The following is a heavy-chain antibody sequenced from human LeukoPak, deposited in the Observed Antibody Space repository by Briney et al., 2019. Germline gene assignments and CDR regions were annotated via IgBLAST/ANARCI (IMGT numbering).Heavy chain of an antibody. V-gene: IGHV3-21*01. CDR1: GFTFSSYS. CDR3: ARESTRERPGC. Sequence: PGGSLRLSCAASGFTFSSYSMNWVRQAPGKGLEWVSSISSSSSYIYYADSVKGRFTISRDNAKNSLYLQMSSLRAEDTAVYYCARESTRERPGCWGQGTLVIVSS. CDR2: ISSSSSYI. D-gene: IGHD1-1*01. J-gene: IGHJ4*02.